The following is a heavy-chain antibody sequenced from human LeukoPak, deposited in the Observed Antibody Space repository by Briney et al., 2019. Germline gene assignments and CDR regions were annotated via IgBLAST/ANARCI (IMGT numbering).Heavy chain of an antibody. D-gene: IGHD6-13*01. J-gene: IGHJ4*02. V-gene: IGHV1-2*02. Sequence: GASVKVSCKASGYTFTGYYMHWVRQAPGQGLEWMGWINPNSGGTNYAQKFQGRVTMTRDTSISTAYMELSRLRSDDTAVYYCARDAPRAAAGTAVDYWGQGTLVTVSS. CDR3: ARDAPRAAAGTAVDY. CDR2: INPNSGGT. CDR1: GYTFTGYY.